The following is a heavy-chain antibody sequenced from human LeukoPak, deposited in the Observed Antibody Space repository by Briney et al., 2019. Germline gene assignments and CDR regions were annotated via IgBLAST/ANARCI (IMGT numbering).Heavy chain of an antibody. CDR1: GFTFSSYA. CDR3: AKWTSFDILTGPEID. CDR2: ISGSGGST. J-gene: IGHJ4*02. V-gene: IGHV3-23*01. Sequence: GGSLRLSCAASGFTFSSYAMSWVRQAPGKGLEWVSAISGSGGSTYYADSVKGRFTISRDNSKNTLYLQVNRLRAEDTAVYYCAKWTSFDILTGPEIDWGQGTLVTVSS. D-gene: IGHD3-9*01.